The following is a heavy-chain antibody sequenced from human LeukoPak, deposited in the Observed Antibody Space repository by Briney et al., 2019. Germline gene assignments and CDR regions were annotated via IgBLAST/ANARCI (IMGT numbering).Heavy chain of an antibody. CDR2: ISYDGSNK. V-gene: IGHV3-30-3*01. CDR1: GFTFSSYA. J-gene: IGHJ4*02. D-gene: IGHD6-6*01. Sequence: SGGSLRLSCAASGFTFSSYAMHWVRQAPGKGLEWVAVISYDGSNKYYADSVKGRFTISRDNSKNTLYLQMNSLRAEDTAVYYCVRVALMYSSSPLDYWGQGTLVTVSS. CDR3: VRVALMYSSSPLDY.